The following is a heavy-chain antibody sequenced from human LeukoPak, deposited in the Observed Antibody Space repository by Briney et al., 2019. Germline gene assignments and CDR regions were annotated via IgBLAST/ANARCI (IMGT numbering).Heavy chain of an antibody. CDR2: ISDSGGST. CDR1: GFTFSNYA. V-gene: IGHV3-23*01. J-gene: IGHJ4*02. CDR3: ARGGGASVSSLKY. D-gene: IGHD6-6*01. Sequence: GSLRLSCAASGFTFSNYAMSWVRQAPGEGLEWVSIISDSGGSTNYADSVKGRFTISRDNSKNTLYLQVNSLRVEDTAIYYCARGGGASVSSLKYWGQGTLVTVSS.